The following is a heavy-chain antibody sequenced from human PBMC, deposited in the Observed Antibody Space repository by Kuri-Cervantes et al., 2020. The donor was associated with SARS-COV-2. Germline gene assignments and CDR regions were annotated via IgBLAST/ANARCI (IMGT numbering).Heavy chain of an antibody. CDR1: GGTFSSYA. J-gene: IGHJ6*02. CDR3: ARDRGEQWLVSHYYYYGMDV. Sequence: KISCKASGGTFSSYAISWVRQAPGQGLEWMGGIIPIFGTANYAQKFQGRVTITADKSTSTAYMDLSSLRSEDTAVYYCARDRGEQWLVSHYYYYGMDVWGQGTTVTVSS. D-gene: IGHD6-19*01. CDR2: IIPIFGTA. V-gene: IGHV1-69*06.